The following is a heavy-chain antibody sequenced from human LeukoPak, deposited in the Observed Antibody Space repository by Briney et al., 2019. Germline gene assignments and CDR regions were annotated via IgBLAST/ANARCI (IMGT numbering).Heavy chain of an antibody. CDR1: GYTFTSYG. Sequence: ASVKVSCKASGYTFTSYGISWVRQAPGQGLEWMGWISAYNGNTNYAQKLQGRVTMTTDTHTRTAYMELRSLRSDDTAVYYCARDLYYDSSGAGYYYYMDVWGKGTTVTVSS. J-gene: IGHJ6*03. CDR2: ISAYNGNT. V-gene: IGHV1-18*01. D-gene: IGHD3-22*01. CDR3: ARDLYYDSSGAGYYYYMDV.